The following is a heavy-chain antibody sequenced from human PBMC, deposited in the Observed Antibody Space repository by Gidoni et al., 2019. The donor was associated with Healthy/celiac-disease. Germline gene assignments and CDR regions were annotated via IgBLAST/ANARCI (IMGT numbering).Heavy chain of an antibody. D-gene: IGHD1-20*01. Sequence: QMQLVQSGPEVKKPGTSVKVSCKASGFTFTSSAVQWVRQARGQRLEWIGWIVVGSGNTNYAQKFQERVTITRDMSTSTAYMELSSLRSEDTAVYYCAAGEADSWKFDYWGQGTLVTVSS. J-gene: IGHJ4*02. CDR3: AAGEADSWKFDY. CDR2: IVVGSGNT. CDR1: GFTFTSSA. V-gene: IGHV1-58*01.